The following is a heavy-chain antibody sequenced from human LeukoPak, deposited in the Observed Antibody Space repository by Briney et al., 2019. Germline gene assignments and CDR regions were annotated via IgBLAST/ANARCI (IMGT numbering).Heavy chain of an antibody. D-gene: IGHD4-17*01. CDR1: GYTFSTYY. CDR3: ARDERTTVTTIPYYYMDV. CDR2: INPSGTDS. Sequence: GASVKVSCKASGYTFSTYYMHWVRQAPGQGLEWMGIINPSGTDSNYAQKFQGRVTMTRDMSTSTVNMELSILRSEDTAVYYCARDERTTVTTIPYYYMDVWGKGTTVTISS. V-gene: IGHV1-46*01. J-gene: IGHJ6*03.